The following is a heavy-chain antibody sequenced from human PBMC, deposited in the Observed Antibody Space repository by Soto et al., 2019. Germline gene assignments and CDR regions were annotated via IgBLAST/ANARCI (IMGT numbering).Heavy chain of an antibody. CDR2: ISPYNGNR. V-gene: IGHV1-18*01. Sequence: VQLVQSGAEVKKPGASVKVSCEASGYTFTTFGISWVRQAPGQGLEWMGWISPYNGNRYYAQKVQDRVTMTTDTATTTAYMELRSLRYDDTPVYFCARKRQEGWFHPWGQGALVTGSS. CDR3: ARKRQEGWFHP. CDR1: GYTFTTFG. J-gene: IGHJ5*02.